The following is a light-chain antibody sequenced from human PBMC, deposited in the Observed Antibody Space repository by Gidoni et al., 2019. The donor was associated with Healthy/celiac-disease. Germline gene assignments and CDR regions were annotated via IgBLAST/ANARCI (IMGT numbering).Light chain of an antibody. CDR3: MQGTHWPPTWT. Sequence: DVVMPQSPLSLPVTLGQPASISCKSSKSLVYSDGNTYLNWFQQRPGQSPRRLIYMVSKRDSGVPDRFSGSGSGTDFTLKISRVEAEDVGVYYCMQGTHWPPTWTFGQGTKVEIK. CDR1: KSLVYSDGNTY. CDR2: MVS. J-gene: IGKJ1*01. V-gene: IGKV2-30*01.